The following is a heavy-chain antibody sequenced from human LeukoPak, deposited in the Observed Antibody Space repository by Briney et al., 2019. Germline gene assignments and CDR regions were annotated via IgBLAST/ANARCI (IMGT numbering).Heavy chain of an antibody. Sequence: GGSLRLSREASGFIITSHWMSWVRQAPGKRPEWVANIKQDGSDKYYLDSVKGRFTISRDNAKNSLYLQMNSLRDEDTAMYYCVRGGGTLDMWGQGTMVTVSS. V-gene: IGHV3-7*01. CDR2: IKQDGSDK. D-gene: IGHD1-1*01. CDR1: GFIITSHW. CDR3: VRGGGTLDM. J-gene: IGHJ3*02.